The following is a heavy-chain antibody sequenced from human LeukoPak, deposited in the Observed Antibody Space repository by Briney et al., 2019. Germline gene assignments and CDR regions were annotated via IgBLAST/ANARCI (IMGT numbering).Heavy chain of an antibody. CDR1: GGSISNYY. CDR3: ARGSILITFGGLIV. CDR2: IYYTGST. V-gene: IGHV4-59*01. D-gene: IGHD3-16*02. J-gene: IGHJ4*02. Sequence: SETLSLTCTVSGGSISNYYWNWIRQPPGKGLEWIGYIYYTGSTNYNPSLKSRVTMSVDTSKNQFSLNLRSVTPEDTAVYYCARGSILITFGGLIVRGQGTLVTVSS.